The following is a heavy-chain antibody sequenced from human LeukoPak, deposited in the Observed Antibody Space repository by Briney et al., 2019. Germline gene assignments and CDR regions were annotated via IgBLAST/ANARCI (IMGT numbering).Heavy chain of an antibody. CDR2: IYYSRST. V-gene: IGHV4-59*08. CDR1: GGSISSYY. CDR3: GRFPLWFGEYQGDY. D-gene: IGHD3-10*01. Sequence: SSETLSLTRTVSGGSISSYYWSWIRQPPGKGLEWIGYIYYSRSTNYNPSLKSRVTISVDTSKNQFSLKLSSVTAADTAVYYCGRFPLWFGEYQGDYWGQGTLVTVSS. J-gene: IGHJ4*02.